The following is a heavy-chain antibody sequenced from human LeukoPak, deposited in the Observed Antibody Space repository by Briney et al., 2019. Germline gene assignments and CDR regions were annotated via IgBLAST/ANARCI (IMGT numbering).Heavy chain of an antibody. CDR1: GFTFSSYG. CDR3: ARPDYDSSGYADY. CDR2: IWFDGSNK. J-gene: IGHJ4*02. V-gene: IGHV3-33*01. Sequence: GGSLRLSCAVSGFTFSSYGMHWVRQAPGKGLEWVAVIWFDGSNKYYADSVKGRFTISRDNSKNTLYLQMNSLRGEDTAVHYCARPDYDSSGYADYWGQGTLVTVSS. D-gene: IGHD3-22*01.